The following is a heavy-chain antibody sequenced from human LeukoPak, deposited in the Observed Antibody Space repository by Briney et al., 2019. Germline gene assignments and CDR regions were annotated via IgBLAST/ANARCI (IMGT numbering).Heavy chain of an antibody. CDR1: GFTFSRHG. CDR3: AKDRWGAVASFDY. Sequence: GGSLRLSCAASGFTFSRHGMHWVRQAPGKGLEWVAVISYDGSNKYYVDSVKGRFTIARDNSKNTLYLQMNSLRAEDTAVYYCAKDRWGAVASFDYWGQGTLVTVSS. D-gene: IGHD6-19*01. V-gene: IGHV3-30*18. CDR2: ISYDGSNK. J-gene: IGHJ4*02.